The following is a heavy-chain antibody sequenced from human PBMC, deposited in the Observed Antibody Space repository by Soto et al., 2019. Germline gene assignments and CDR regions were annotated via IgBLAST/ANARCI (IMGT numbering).Heavy chain of an antibody. CDR2: ISSSSSNI. Sequence: GGSLRLSCTASGFTFSSRAMNWVRQFPGRGLEWASYISSSSSNIDYADSVKGRFTVSRDNAENSLYLQMNTLRDEDTAVYYCASDRSLGSNWYYYLESWGQGTMVTVYS. CDR1: GFTFSSRA. D-gene: IGHD1-20*01. CDR3: ASDRSLGSNWYYYLES. V-gene: IGHV3-48*02. J-gene: IGHJ4*02.